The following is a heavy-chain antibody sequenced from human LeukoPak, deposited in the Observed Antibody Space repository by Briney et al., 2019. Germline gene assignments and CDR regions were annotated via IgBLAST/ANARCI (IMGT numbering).Heavy chain of an antibody. CDR2: IYYSGST. D-gene: IGHD6-13*01. CDR3: ARDAGYSSSRGLDY. V-gene: IGHV4-59*01. Sequence: SETLSLTCSVSGGSISGYYWSWIRQSPGKGLEWIGYIYYSGSTNYNPSLKSRVTISVDTSKNQFSLRLSSVTAADTAVYYCARDAGYSSSRGLDYWGQGTLVTVSS. J-gene: IGHJ4*02. CDR1: GGSISGYY.